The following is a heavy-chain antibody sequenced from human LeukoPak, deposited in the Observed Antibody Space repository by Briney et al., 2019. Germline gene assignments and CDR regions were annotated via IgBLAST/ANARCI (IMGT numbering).Heavy chain of an antibody. V-gene: IGHV3-7*01. CDR1: GFPFSYYY. CDR3: AGSYSSSRFSAFDM. Sequence: GGSLRLSCAASGFPFSYYYMSWIRQAPGKGLEWVASIKHDGSEKYYVDSVKGRFTISRDDAKNSVYLQMNSLRVEDTAVYSCAGSYSSSRFSAFDMWGQGTMVIVSS. J-gene: IGHJ3*02. CDR2: IKHDGSEK. D-gene: IGHD6-19*01.